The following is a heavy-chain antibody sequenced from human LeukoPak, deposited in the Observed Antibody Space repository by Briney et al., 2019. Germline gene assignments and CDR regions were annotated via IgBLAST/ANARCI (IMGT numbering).Heavy chain of an antibody. J-gene: IGHJ4*02. CDR3: ARAYSGWSSDY. V-gene: IGHV1-46*01. CDR2: IIPTGGST. CDR1: GYIFTSYY. D-gene: IGHD6-19*01. Sequence: ASVKVSCKASGYIFTSYYMHWMRQAPGQGLEWLGMIIPTGGSTTYAHKFQGRVTMTRDTSTSTVYMEPSSLRSEDTAVYYCARAYSGWSSDYWGQGTLVTVSS.